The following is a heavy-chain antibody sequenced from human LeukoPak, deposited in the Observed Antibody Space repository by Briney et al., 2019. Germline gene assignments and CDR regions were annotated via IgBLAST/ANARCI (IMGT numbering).Heavy chain of an antibody. CDR2: ISAYNGNT. D-gene: IGHD3-10*01. V-gene: IGHV1-18*01. CDR1: GYTFTSSG. J-gene: IGHJ5*02. CDR3: AKSNYYGSEWFDP. Sequence: GASVKVSCKASGYTFTSSGISWVRQAPGQGLEWMGWISAYNGNTNYAQKLQGRVTMTTDTSTSTAYMELRSLRSDDTAVYYCAKSNYYGSEWFDPWGQGTLVTVSS.